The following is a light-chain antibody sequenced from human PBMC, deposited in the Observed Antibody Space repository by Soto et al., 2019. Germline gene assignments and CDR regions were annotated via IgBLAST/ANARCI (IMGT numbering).Light chain of an antibody. CDR2: EVN. CDR3: SSYTSSSTLYV. J-gene: IGLJ1*01. V-gene: IGLV2-14*01. CDR1: SSDVGGYTY. Sequence: ALAQPASVSGSPRQSITISCTGASSDVGGYTYVSWYQQHPGKAPKLIIYEVNNRPSGVSHRFSGSKSGNTASLTISGLQAEDEADYYCSSYTSSSTLYVFGTGTKVTVL.